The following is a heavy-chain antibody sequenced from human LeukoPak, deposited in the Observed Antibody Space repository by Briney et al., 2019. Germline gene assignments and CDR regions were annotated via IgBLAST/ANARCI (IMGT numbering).Heavy chain of an antibody. Sequence: SVKVSCKASGGTFSSYAISWVRQAPGQGLERMGGIIPIFGTANYAQKFQGRVTVTADESTTTTYMELSSLKSGDTAVYYCARGPYYNYMDVWGKGTTVTVSS. CDR3: ARGPYYNYMDV. CDR2: IIPIFGTA. J-gene: IGHJ6*03. CDR1: GGTFSSYA. V-gene: IGHV1-69*13.